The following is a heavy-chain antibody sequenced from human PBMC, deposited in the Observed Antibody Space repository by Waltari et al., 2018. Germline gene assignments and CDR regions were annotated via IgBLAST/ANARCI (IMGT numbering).Heavy chain of an antibody. CDR3: TREAGYCSGGSCYFSGDNAFDI. CDR2: IYHSGTT. D-gene: IGHD2-15*01. V-gene: IGHV4-59*01. CDR1: GGSISTYL. Sequence: QVQLQESGPGLAKPSETLSLTCAVSGGSISTYLWPWIRQPPGKGLEWIGYIYHSGTTNSNTSLKSRVTISVDTSKNQFSLKLRSMTAADTAVYYCTREAGYCSGGSCYFSGDNAFDIWGQGTTVTVSS. J-gene: IGHJ3*02.